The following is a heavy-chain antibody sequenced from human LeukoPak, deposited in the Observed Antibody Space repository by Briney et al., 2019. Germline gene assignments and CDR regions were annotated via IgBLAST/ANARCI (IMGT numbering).Heavy chain of an antibody. D-gene: IGHD6-13*01. CDR2: INHSGST. V-gene: IGHV4-34*01. CDR1: GGSFSSYY. J-gene: IGHJ4*02. Sequence: SETLSLTCAVFGGSFSSYYWNWIRQPPGKGLEWIGEINHSGSTNYNPSLKSRVTISVDTSKNQFSLKLSSVTAADTAVYYCARRGILGLYYCGEGTLVTVSS. CDR3: ARRGILGLYY.